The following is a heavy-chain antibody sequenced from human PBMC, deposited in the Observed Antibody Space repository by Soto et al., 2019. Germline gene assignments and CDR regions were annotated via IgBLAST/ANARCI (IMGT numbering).Heavy chain of an antibody. V-gene: IGHV4-31*03. J-gene: IGHJ4*02. Sequence: QVQLRESGPGLVKPSQTLSLTCTVSGGSINSGGYYWNWIRQHPGKGVEWIGYLYYSGRTYYNPFLRSRVIISADTSENHSSLQLSSVTAAATAVYLCARGYRQSGYSSSWVFDYWGQGTLVNVSS. CDR2: LYYSGRT. D-gene: IGHD6-13*01. CDR3: ARGYRQSGYSSSWVFDY. CDR1: GGSINSGGYY.